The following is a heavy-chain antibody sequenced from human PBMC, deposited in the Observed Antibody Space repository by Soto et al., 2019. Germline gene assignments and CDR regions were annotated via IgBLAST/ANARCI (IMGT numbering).Heavy chain of an antibody. Sequence: GASVKVSCKASGYTFTSYVISWVRQAPGQGLEWMGWISAYNGNTNYAQKLQGRVTMTTDTSTSTAYMELRSLRSDDTAVYYCARGVSPVTTMWFDPWGQGTLVTVSS. CDR2: ISAYNGNT. CDR1: GYTFTSYV. J-gene: IGHJ5*02. D-gene: IGHD4-4*01. V-gene: IGHV1-18*01. CDR3: ARGVSPVTTMWFDP.